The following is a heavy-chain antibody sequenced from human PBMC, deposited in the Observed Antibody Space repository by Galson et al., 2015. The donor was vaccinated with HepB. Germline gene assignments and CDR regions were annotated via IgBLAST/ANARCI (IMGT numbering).Heavy chain of an antibody. CDR1: GFTFSSYS. CDR2: ISSSSSTI. V-gene: IGHV3-48*02. CDR3: ARMPMATYYDFWSGLGPHWYFDL. Sequence: SLRLSCAASGFTFSSYSMNWVRQAPGKGLEWVSYISSSSSTIYYADSVKGRFTISRDNAKNSLYLQMNSLRDEDTAVYYCARMPMATYYDFWSGLGPHWYFDLWGRGTLVTVSS. D-gene: IGHD3-3*01. J-gene: IGHJ2*01.